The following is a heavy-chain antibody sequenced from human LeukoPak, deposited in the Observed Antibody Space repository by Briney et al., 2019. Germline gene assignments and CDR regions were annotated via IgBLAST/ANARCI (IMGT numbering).Heavy chain of an antibody. CDR2: INPSGGST. CDR3: AREISATYCGGDCYRAFQH. J-gene: IGHJ1*01. V-gene: IGHV1-46*01. Sequence: AASVKVSCKASGYTFTGYYMHWVRQAPGQGLEWMGIINPSGGSTSYAQKFQGRVTMTRDTSTSTVYMELSRLRSDDTAVYYCAREISATYCGGDCYRAFQHWGQGTLVTVSS. D-gene: IGHD2-21*02. CDR1: GYTFTGYY.